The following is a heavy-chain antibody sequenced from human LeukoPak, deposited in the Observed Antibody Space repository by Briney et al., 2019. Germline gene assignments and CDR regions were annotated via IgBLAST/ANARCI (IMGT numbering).Heavy chain of an antibody. CDR3: SPCGHAYDWFGP. V-gene: IGHV1-69*04. J-gene: IGHJ5*02. Sequence: SVKVSCKAFGATLNIGHAFIWARQAPGQGLQWMGRIIPFLGEVNYAQNFQGRVSFTADKSTATMYMEMKSLRLDDTAIYYCSPCGHAYDWFGPWGQGTLVTVSS. D-gene: IGHD5-12*01. CDR2: IIPFLGEV. CDR1: GATLNIGHA.